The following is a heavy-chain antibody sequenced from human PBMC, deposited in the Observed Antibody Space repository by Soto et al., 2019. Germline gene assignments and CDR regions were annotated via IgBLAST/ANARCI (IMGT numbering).Heavy chain of an antibody. CDR2: ISNDEST. J-gene: IGHJ5*02. CDR3: ARLGAYYQSLDP. CDR1: GDSVIHYY. D-gene: IGHD2-21*01. Sequence: SETLSLTCTVSGDSVIHYYWNWVRQSPGKGLEWIGHISNDESTIYNPSLKSRVTMSMDTSRNQFSLKLTSVTAADTAVYYCARLGAYYQSLDPWGPGTLVTVSS. V-gene: IGHV4-59*08.